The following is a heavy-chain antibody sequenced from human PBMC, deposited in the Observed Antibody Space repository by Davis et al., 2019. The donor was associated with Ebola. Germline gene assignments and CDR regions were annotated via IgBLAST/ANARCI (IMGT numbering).Heavy chain of an antibody. CDR3: ASLRRTITGMDDAFDI. D-gene: IGHD2-8*02. Sequence: GESLKISCRGSGYSFSDSWIAWVRQMPGKGLEWMGIIYTGDSDTRYSPSFRGQVTISADKSIKTAFLQWSSLKASDTAMYYCASLRRTITGMDDAFDIWGQGTMVTVSS. V-gene: IGHV5-51*01. CDR1: GYSFSDSW. J-gene: IGHJ3*02. CDR2: IYTGDSDT.